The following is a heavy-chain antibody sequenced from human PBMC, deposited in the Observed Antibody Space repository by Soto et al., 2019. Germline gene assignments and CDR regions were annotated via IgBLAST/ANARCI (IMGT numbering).Heavy chain of an antibody. D-gene: IGHD2-2*01. CDR2: IIPILGIA. J-gene: IGHJ6*02. V-gene: IGHV1-69*02. CDR1: GGTFSSYT. Sequence: QVQLVQSGAEVKKPGSSVKVSCKASGGTFSSYTISWVRQAPGQGLEWMGRIIPILGIANYAQKFQGRVTITADRATCTAYMGLSSLRSEDTAVYYCARSPRVVVPAARPGAQRYGMDVWGQGTPVTVSS. CDR3: ARSPRVVVPAARPGAQRYGMDV.